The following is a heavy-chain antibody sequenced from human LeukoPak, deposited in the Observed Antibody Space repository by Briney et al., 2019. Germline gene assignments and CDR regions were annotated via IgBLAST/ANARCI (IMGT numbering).Heavy chain of an antibody. CDR3: AKRGVQGYMDV. Sequence: KTGGALILSCEASGFTFRCFLMHWVRQAPGKGLEWVSSIIADGEYTYYAGSVKGRFTISRDNSKNKLTLQMSSLRAEDTALYYCAKRGVQGYMDVWGKGSTVIVSS. V-gene: IGHV3-23*01. CDR1: GFTFRCFL. D-gene: IGHD1-26*01. CDR2: IIADGEYT. J-gene: IGHJ6*04.